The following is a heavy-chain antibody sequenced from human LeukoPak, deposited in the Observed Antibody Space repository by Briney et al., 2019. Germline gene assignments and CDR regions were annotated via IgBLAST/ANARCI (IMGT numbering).Heavy chain of an antibody. D-gene: IGHD2-21*02. CDR1: GYTFISYF. J-gene: IGHJ4*02. Sequence: ASVKVSCKASGYTFISYFIHWVRQAPGQGLEWMGIINPSGGSTWYAQKFQGRVTMIRDTSTSTVYMEMSSLRSEDTAVYYCARSGGDAIRPFDYWGQGTLVTVSS. V-gene: IGHV1-46*01. CDR2: INPSGGST. CDR3: ARSGGDAIRPFDY.